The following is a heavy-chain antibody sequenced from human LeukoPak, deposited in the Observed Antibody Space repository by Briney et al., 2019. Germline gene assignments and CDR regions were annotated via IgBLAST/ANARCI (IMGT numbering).Heavy chain of an antibody. CDR2: IYYSGST. Sequence: SETLSLTCTVSGGSISSYYWSWIRQPPGKGLEWIGYIYYSGSTNYNPSLKSRVTISVDTSKNQFSLKLSSVTAADTAVYYCARESRRGAPPYSSSCFDYWGQGTLVTVSS. J-gene: IGHJ4*02. D-gene: IGHD6-13*01. V-gene: IGHV4-59*01. CDR3: ARESRRGAPPYSSSCFDY. CDR1: GGSISSYY.